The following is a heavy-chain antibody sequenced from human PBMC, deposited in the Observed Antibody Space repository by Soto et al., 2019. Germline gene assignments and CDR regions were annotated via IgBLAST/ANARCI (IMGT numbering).Heavy chain of an antibody. CDR2: IIPMLDIT. CDR1: GGTFSNHI. J-gene: IGHJ6*02. V-gene: IGHV1-69*02. Sequence: ASVKVSCKASGGTFSNHIITWVRQAPGQGPEWMGRIIPMLDITKYAEKFQGRVTITADESTSTAYMELSSLRSEDTAVYYCAAGSFEAYYYGMDVWGQGTTVTVSS. CDR3: AAGSFEAYYYGMDV. D-gene: IGHD3-9*01.